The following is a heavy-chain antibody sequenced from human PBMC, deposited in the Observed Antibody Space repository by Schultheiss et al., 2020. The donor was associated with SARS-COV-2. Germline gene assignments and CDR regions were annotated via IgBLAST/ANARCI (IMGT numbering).Heavy chain of an antibody. Sequence: GGSLRLSCATSGFTFSDYWMTWVRQAPGKGLEWVAIISQDGNNKNYVDSVRGRFTISRDNAKNSLYLQMNSLRAEDTAVYYCAKGGIVGATPFDYWGQGTLVTVSS. V-gene: IGHV3-7*01. CDR2: ISQDGNNK. CDR1: GFTFSDYW. CDR3: AKGGIVGATPFDY. J-gene: IGHJ4*02. D-gene: IGHD1-26*01.